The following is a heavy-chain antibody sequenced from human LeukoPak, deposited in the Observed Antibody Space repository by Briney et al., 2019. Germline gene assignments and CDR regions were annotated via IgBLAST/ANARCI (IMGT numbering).Heavy chain of an antibody. CDR1: GFTFNNYA. D-gene: IGHD2-2*01. V-gene: IGHV3-23*01. Sequence: GGSLRLSCAASGFTFNNYAMTWVRQAPGKGLEWVSAISGSGDGTYYADSVKGRFTISRDNSKNTLYLQMNSLRAEDTAVYYCAKNVRTSTSYCVFDIWGQGTMVTVSS. CDR3: AKNVRTSTSYCVFDI. J-gene: IGHJ3*02. CDR2: ISGSGDGT.